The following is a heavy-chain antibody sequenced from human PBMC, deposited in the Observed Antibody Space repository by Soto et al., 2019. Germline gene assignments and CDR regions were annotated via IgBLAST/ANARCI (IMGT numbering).Heavy chain of an antibody. Sequence: GGSLRLSCAASGFTFSSYAMHWVRQAPGKGLEWVAVISYDGSNKYYADSVKGRFTISRDNSKNTLYLQMNSLRAEDTAVYYCARVHEAAWQLGGVWFDPWGQGTLVTVSS. CDR3: ARVHEAAWQLGGVWFDP. D-gene: IGHD6-13*01. V-gene: IGHV3-30-3*01. J-gene: IGHJ5*02. CDR2: ISYDGSNK. CDR1: GFTFSSYA.